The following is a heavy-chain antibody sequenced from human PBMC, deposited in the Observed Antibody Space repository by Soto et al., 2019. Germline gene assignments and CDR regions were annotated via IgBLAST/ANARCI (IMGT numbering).Heavy chain of an antibody. V-gene: IGHV3-21*05. CDR1: GFTLSSYS. J-gene: IGHJ6*02. D-gene: IGHD3-16*01. Sequence: GSLRLSCAASGFTLSSYSMNWVRQAPGKGLEWVSYLSSGMRYIYYTAPVKGRFTVSRDRGKNSLYLQMNSLRDDDTAVYYCTRDLGRGYGMDVWGQGTTVTVSS. CDR3: TRDLGRGYGMDV. CDR2: LSSGMRYI.